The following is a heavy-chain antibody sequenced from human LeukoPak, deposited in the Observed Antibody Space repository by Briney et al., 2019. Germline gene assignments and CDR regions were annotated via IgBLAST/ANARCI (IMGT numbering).Heavy chain of an antibody. V-gene: IGHV1-8*01. Sequence: ASVKVSCKASGYTFTSYDINWVRQATGQGLEWMGWMNPNSGNTGYAQKFQGRVTMTRNTSISTAYMELSSLRSEDTAVYYCARANDYSGSGSLTESYYYYMDVWGKGTTVTVSS. CDR3: ARANDYSGSGSLTESYYYYMDV. D-gene: IGHD3-10*01. J-gene: IGHJ6*03. CDR1: GYTFTSYD. CDR2: MNPNSGNT.